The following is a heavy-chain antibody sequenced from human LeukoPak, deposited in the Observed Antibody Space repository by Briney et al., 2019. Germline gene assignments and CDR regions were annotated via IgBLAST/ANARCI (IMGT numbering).Heavy chain of an antibody. CDR1: GGSISSSSYY. Sequence: SETLFLTCTVSGGSISSSSYYWGWIRQPPGKGLEWIGSIYYSGSTYYNPSLKSRVTISVDTSKNQFSLKLSSVTAADTAVYYCARAAAAGHAFGEYYFDYWGQGTLVTVSS. D-gene: IGHD6-13*01. CDR2: IYYSGST. J-gene: IGHJ4*02. V-gene: IGHV4-39*01. CDR3: ARAAAAGHAFGEYYFDY.